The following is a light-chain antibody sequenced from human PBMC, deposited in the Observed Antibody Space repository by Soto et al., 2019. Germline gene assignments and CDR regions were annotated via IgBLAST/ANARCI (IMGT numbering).Light chain of an antibody. CDR3: QSYDSSLSVYVV. V-gene: IGLV1-40*01. Sequence: QPVLTQPPSVSGAPGQRVTISCTGSSSNIGAGYDVQWYQQPPGSAPKLLIFGNSNRPSGVPDRFSGSKSGTSASLAITGLQAEDEADYYCQSYDSSLSVYVVFGGGTRLTVL. CDR2: GNS. J-gene: IGLJ2*01. CDR1: SSNIGAGYD.